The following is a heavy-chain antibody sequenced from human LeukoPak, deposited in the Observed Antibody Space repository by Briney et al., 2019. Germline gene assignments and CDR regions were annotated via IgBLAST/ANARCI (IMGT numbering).Heavy chain of an antibody. D-gene: IGHD3-22*01. V-gene: IGHV4-59*01. CDR3: ARSGVSSGYYYFYY. CDR2: IYHSRST. Sequence: PSEALSLTCTVSGGSISSYYWSWIRQPPGKGLGWIDFIYHSRSTNYTPSLYSRVTISVHTSKNEFSLKLSSLTTADTALYYCARSGVSSGYYYFYYWGQGTLVTVSS. CDR1: GGSISSYY. J-gene: IGHJ4*02.